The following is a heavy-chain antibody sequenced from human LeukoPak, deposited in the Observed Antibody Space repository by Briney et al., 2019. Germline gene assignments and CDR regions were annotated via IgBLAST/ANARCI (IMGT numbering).Heavy chain of an antibody. CDR2: TRNKANRYTT. D-gene: IGHD3-10*01. CDR3: TRGGRYLPLDI. CDR1: GFTLSDHY. J-gene: IGHJ3*02. V-gene: IGHV3-72*01. Sequence: PGGSLRLSCAAFGFTLSDHYMDWVRQAPGKGLEWVGRTRNKANRYTTEYAASVKGRFTISRDDSKNSLYLQINSLKTEDTAVYYCTRGGRYLPLDIWGQGTMVTVSS.